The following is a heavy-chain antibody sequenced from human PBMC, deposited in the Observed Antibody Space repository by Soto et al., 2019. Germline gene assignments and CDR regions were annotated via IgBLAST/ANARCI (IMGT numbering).Heavy chain of an antibody. V-gene: IGHV1-69*01. J-gene: IGHJ4*02. CDR1: GGIFSTYS. CDR3: VREGYGDYGKPFDY. CDR2: IIPIFGAA. Sequence: QVQLVQSGAEVRKPGSSVKVSCKASGGIFSTYSISWVRQAPGQGLEWMGGIIPIFGAANYAQKFQGRVTITADESTSTAYMDLSSLISEDTAVYYCVREGYGDYGKPFDYWGQGTLVTVSS. D-gene: IGHD4-17*01.